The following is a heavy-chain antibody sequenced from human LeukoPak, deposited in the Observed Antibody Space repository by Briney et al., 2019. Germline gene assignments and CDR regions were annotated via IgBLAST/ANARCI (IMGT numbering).Heavy chain of an antibody. D-gene: IGHD3-10*01. CDR3: AKRGVVIRVILVGFHKQAYYFDS. J-gene: IGHJ4*02. CDR1: GITLSNYG. CDR2: ISDSGGST. Sequence: PGGSLRLSCAVSGITLSNYGMSWVRQAPGKGLEWVAGISDSGGSTNYADSVKGRFTISRDNAENTLYLQMNSLRAEDTAVYFCAKRGVVIRVILVGFHKQAYYFDSWGQGALVTVSS. V-gene: IGHV3-23*01.